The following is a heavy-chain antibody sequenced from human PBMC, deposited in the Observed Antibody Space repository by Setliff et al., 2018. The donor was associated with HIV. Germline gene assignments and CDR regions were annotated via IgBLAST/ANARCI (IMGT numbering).Heavy chain of an antibody. Sequence: SETLSLTCTVSGDAISNGLYWGWIRQPPGKGLEWIGTVSDSGSGHYNPPLNSRVTISVDTSKNQLSLKLSSVTAADTGVYYRARGDRSNWSYDRFYYFGLDVWGQGTTVTVSS. V-gene: IGHV4-38-2*02. CDR3: ARGDRSNWSYDRFYYFGLDV. CDR2: VSDSGSG. D-gene: IGHD6-13*01. J-gene: IGHJ6*01. CDR1: GDAISNGLY.